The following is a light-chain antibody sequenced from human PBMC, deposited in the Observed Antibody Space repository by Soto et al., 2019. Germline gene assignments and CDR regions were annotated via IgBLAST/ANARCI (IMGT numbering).Light chain of an antibody. V-gene: IGKV1-5*01. CDR2: STS. J-gene: IGKJ2*03. Sequence: SGSLGETVTISCRAGQSVSKWLAWYRQKPGQAPVLLIHSTSTLQLGVPSRFSGSGWGTEFTLTISNLQPDDSATYYCQQYNSVPSFGQGTKLVIE. CDR3: QQYNSVPS. CDR1: QSVSKW.